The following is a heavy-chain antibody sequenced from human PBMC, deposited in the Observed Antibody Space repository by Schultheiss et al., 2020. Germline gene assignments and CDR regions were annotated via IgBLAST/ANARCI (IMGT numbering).Heavy chain of an antibody. CDR1: GYTFTGYY. Sequence: ASVKVSCKASGYTFTGYYMHWVRQATGQGLEWMGWMNPNSGNTGYAQKFQGRVTMTRNTSISTAYMELSSLRSEDTAVYYCAKDPRGDIVVVVAANFDYWGQGTLVTVSS. CDR3: AKDPRGDIVVVVAANFDY. J-gene: IGHJ4*02. CDR2: MNPNSGNT. V-gene: IGHV1-8*02. D-gene: IGHD2-15*01.